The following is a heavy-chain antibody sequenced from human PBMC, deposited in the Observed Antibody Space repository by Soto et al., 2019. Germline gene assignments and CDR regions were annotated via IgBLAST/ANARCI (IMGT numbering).Heavy chain of an antibody. V-gene: IGHV3-23*01. D-gene: IGHD3-16*01. CDR1: GFTFSTYA. CDR2: ISGSGGDT. CDR3: AKARGIITPAPGCY. Sequence: GGSLRLSCAASGFTFSTYAMSWVRQAPGKGLEWVSVISGSGGDTYYADSVKGRFTIARDNAKNTLSLQMNSLRAEDTAVYYCAKARGIITPAPGCYWGKGSQGTVAS. J-gene: IGHJ1*01.